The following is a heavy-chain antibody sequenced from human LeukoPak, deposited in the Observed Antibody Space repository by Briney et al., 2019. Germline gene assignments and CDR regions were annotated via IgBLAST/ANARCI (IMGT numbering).Heavy chain of an antibody. CDR1: GYTFTSHS. Sequence: DSVKISCKASGYTFTSHSISWVRQAPGQGLEWMGWISAYNGDTKYAQKTQGRVTMTTDASTSTAYMELRSLRSDDTAVYYCARGREYYGSGSYFIPCDYWGQGTLVTVSS. J-gene: IGHJ4*02. D-gene: IGHD3-10*01. CDR2: ISAYNGDT. CDR3: ARGREYYGSGSYFIPCDY. V-gene: IGHV1-18*01.